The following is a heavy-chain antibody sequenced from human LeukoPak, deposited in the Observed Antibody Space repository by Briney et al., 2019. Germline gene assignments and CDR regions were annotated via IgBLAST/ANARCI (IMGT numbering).Heavy chain of an antibody. J-gene: IGHJ3*02. CDR3: ARACCSRGYSYDLAFDI. Sequence: PGGSLRLSCAASGFTFSSYAMHWVRQAPGKGLEYVSAISSNGGSTYYANSVKGRFTISRDNSKNTLYPQMGSLRAEDMAVYYCARACCSRGYSYDLAFDIWGQGTMVTVSS. D-gene: IGHD5-18*01. CDR1: GFTFSSYA. CDR2: ISSNGGST. V-gene: IGHV3-64*01.